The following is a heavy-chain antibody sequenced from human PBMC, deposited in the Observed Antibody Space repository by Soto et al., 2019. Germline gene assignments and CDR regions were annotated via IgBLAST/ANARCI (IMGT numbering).Heavy chain of an antibody. D-gene: IGHD1-26*01. CDR3: ARDSGSYYNP. CDR1: GGSVSSGSYY. CDR2: IYYSGST. Sequence: PSETLSLTCTVSGGSVSSGSYYWSWIRQPPGRGLEWIGYIYYSGSTNYNPSLKSRVTISVDTSKNQFSLELSSVTAADTAVYYCARDSGSYYNPWGQGTLVTV. V-gene: IGHV4-61*01. J-gene: IGHJ5*02.